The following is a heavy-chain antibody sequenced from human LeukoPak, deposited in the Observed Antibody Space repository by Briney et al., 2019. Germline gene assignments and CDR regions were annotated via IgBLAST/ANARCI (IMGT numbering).Heavy chain of an antibody. V-gene: IGHV1-69*04. CDR2: IIPILGIA. CDR3: ARGPIAVAGRENWFDP. D-gene: IGHD6-19*01. CDR1: GGTFSSYA. J-gene: IGHJ5*02. Sequence: GASGKVCCKASGGTFSSYAISWVRQAPGQGLEWMGRIIPILGIANYAQKFQGRVTITADKSTSTAYMELSSLRSEDTAVYYCARGPIAVAGRENWFDPWGQGTLVTVSS.